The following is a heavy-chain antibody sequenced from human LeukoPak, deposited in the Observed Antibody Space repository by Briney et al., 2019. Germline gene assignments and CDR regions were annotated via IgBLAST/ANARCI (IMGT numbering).Heavy chain of an antibody. CDR3: ARVSGDSGYEAWFDP. V-gene: IGHV4-61*01. D-gene: IGHD5-12*01. CDR1: GGSLSSTSYY. J-gene: IGHJ5*02. CDR2: IYYSGST. Sequence: SETLSLTCTVYGGSLSSTSYYWSWIRQPPGKGLEWIGYIYYSGSTNYNPSLKSRVTISVDTSKNQFSLKLSSVTAADTAVYYCARVSGDSGYEAWFDPWGQGTLVTVCS.